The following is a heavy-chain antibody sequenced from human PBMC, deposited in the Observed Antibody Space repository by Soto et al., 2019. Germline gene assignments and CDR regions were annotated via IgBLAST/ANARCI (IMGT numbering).Heavy chain of an antibody. V-gene: IGHV1-69*06. Sequence: GASVKVSCKASGGTFSSYAISWVRQAPGQGLEWMGGIIPIFGTANYAQKFQGRVTITADKSTSTAYMELSSLRSEDTAVYYCAGSPVDFWSGYSSNWFDPWGQGTLVTVSS. D-gene: IGHD3-3*01. CDR2: IIPIFGTA. J-gene: IGHJ5*02. CDR3: AGSPVDFWSGYSSNWFDP. CDR1: GGTFSSYA.